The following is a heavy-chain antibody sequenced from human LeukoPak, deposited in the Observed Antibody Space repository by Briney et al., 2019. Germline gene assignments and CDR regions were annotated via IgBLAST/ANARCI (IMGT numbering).Heavy chain of an antibody. CDR2: INGNGGNT. V-gene: IGHV3-23*01. CDR3: ANDGSGSYLYYYYYGMDV. D-gene: IGHD3-10*01. CDR1: GFIFSSYA. J-gene: IGHJ6*02. Sequence: GGSLRLSCAASGFIFSSYAMSWVRQAPGKGLEWVSGINGNGGNTYYADSVKGRFTISRDSSKKMLYLQMNSLRAEDTAVYYCANDGSGSYLYYYYYGMDVWGQGTTVTVSS.